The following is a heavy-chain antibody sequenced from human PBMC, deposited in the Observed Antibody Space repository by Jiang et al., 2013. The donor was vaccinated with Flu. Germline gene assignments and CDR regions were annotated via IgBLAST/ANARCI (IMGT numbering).Heavy chain of an antibody. CDR2: IYYSGST. Sequence: GSGLVKPSETLSLTCTVSGGSISSYYWSWIRQPPGKGLEWIGYIYYSGSTNYNPSLKSRVTISVDTSKNQFSLKLSSVTAADTAVYYCAREERGSGWSNYDYWGQGTLVTVSS. D-gene: IGHD6-19*01. CDR3: AREERGSGWSNYDY. CDR1: GGSISSYY. V-gene: IGHV4-59*01. J-gene: IGHJ4*02.